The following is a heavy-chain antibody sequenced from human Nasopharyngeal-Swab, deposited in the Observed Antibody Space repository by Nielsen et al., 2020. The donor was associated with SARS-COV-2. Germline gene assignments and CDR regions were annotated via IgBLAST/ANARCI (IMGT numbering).Heavy chain of an antibody. D-gene: IGHD2-2*02. CDR2: ISGSGGST. J-gene: IGHJ5*02. CDR3: AKDSCSSTSCYTWDWGENWFDP. Sequence: WIRQPPGKGLEWVSAISGSGGSTYYADSVKGRFTISRGNSKNTLYLQMNSLRAEDTAVYYCAKDSCSSTSCYTWDWGENWFDPWGQGTLVTVSS. V-gene: IGHV3-23*01.